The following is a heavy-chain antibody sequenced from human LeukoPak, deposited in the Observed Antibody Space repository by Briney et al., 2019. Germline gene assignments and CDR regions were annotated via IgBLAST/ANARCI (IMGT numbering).Heavy chain of an antibody. J-gene: IGHJ6*02. V-gene: IGHV3-9*01. CDR1: GFTFDDYA. CDR2: ISWNSGTI. Sequence: GGSLRLSCAASGFTFDDYAMHWVRQAPGKGLEWVSGISWNSGTIGYVDSVKGRFTISRDNAKNSLYRQMNSLRAEDTALYYCTKGRGTPYYYGLDVWGQGTTVTVSS. CDR3: TKGRGTPYYYGLDV.